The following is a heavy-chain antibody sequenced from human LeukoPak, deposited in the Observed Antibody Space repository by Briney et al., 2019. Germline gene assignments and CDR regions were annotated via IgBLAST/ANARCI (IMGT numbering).Heavy chain of an antibody. CDR2: MNPNSGNT. CDR3: AGGPPYCSGGSCDKD. D-gene: IGHD2-15*01. Sequence: ASVKVSCKASGYTFTSYDINWVRQATGQGLEWMGWMNPNSGNTGYAQKFQGRVTMTRNTSISTAYMELSSLRSEDTAVYYCAGGPPYCSGGSCDKDWGQGTLVTVSS. J-gene: IGHJ4*02. CDR1: GYTFTSYD. V-gene: IGHV1-8*01.